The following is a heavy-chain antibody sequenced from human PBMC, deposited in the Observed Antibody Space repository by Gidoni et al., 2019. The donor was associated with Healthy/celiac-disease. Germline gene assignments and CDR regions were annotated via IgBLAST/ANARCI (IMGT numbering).Heavy chain of an antibody. D-gene: IGHD2-15*01. V-gene: IGHV1-69*01. CDR1: VSTFSIYA. Sequence: VQLVQSGAEVKNPGSSVKVSCHASVSTFSIYAISWVRQAPGQGLEWMGGIIPIFGTANDAQKVQGRVKINEDESTSTAYMERRRMRYEDTAVYYCAREDHKCSGGSCYPGWLDPWGKGTLVTVSA. CDR3: AREDHKCSGGSCYPGWLDP. CDR2: IIPIFGTA. J-gene: IGHJ5*02.